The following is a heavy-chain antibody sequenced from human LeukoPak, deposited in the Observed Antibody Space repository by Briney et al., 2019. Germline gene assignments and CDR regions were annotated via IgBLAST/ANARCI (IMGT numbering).Heavy chain of an antibody. V-gene: IGHV4-39*07. D-gene: IGHD1-26*01. CDR3: ARPGGAVRRYGMDV. CDR2: IYYSGST. CDR1: GGPISSSSYY. J-gene: IGHJ6*02. Sequence: PSETLSLTCTVSGGPISSSSYYWGWIRQPPGKGLEWIGSIYYSGSTYYNPSLKSRVTISVDTSKNQFSLKLSPVTAADTAVYYCARPGGAVRRYGMDVWGQGTTVTVSS.